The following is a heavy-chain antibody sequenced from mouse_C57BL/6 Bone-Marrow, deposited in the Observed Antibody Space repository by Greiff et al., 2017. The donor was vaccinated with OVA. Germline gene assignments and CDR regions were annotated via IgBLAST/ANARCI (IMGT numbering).Heavy chain of an antibody. Sequence: EVQLQQSGPVLVKPGASVKMSCKASGYTFTDYYMNWVKQSPGKSLEWIGGINPYNGGTSYNQKFKGKATLTVDKSSSTAYLELNSLTSEDSAVYYCARVITTVGGDFDYWGQGTTLTVSS. J-gene: IGHJ2*01. CDR3: ARVITTVGGDFDY. D-gene: IGHD1-1*01. CDR1: GYTFTDYY. CDR2: INPYNGGT. V-gene: IGHV1-19*01.